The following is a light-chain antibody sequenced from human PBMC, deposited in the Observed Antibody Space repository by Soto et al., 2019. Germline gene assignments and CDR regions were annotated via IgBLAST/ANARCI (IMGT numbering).Light chain of an antibody. CDR1: SSNIGSNY. CDR3: AAWDDSLSAHV. V-gene: IGLV1-47*01. CDR2: RNN. J-gene: IGLJ1*01. Sequence: QSVLTQPPSASGTPGQRVTISCSGSSSNIGSNYVYWYQQLPGTATKLLIYRNNQRPSGVPGRFSGSKSGTSASLAISGLRSEDEADYYCAAWDDSLSAHVFGTGTKLTVL.